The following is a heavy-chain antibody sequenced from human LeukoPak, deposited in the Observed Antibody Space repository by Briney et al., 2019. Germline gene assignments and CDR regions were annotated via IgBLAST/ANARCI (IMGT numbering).Heavy chain of an antibody. CDR3: ARDLDYSNYVTGFPFDY. CDR2: IILILGIA. CDR1: GGTFSNYA. J-gene: IGHJ4*02. D-gene: IGHD4-11*01. V-gene: IGHV1-69*04. Sequence: GASVKVSCKASGGTFSNYAINWVRQAPGQGLECMGRIILILGIANYAQKFQGRVTITADKSTNTAYMDLSSLRSEDTAVYYCARDLDYSNYVTGFPFDYWGQGTLVTVSS.